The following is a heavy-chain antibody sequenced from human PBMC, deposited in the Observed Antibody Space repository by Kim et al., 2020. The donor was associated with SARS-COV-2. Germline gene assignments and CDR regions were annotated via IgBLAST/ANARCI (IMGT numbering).Heavy chain of an antibody. D-gene: IGHD5-18*01. CDR2: INPNSGGT. Sequence: ASVKVSCKASGYTFTGYYMHWVRQAPGQGLEWMGRINPNSGGTNYAQKFQGRVTMTRDTSISTAYMELSRLRSDDTAVYYCARGGYSYGSPRNDYWGQGTLVTVSS. V-gene: IGHV1-2*06. CDR1: GYTFTGYY. J-gene: IGHJ4*02. CDR3: ARGGYSYGSPRNDY.